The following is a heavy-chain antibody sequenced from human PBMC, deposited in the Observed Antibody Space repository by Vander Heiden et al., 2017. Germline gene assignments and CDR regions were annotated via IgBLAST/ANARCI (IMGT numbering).Heavy chain of an antibody. Sequence: EVQLVESGGGLVQPGRSLRLSCEGSGFTFNEHAMHWVRQVPGKGLEWVSGILWDKSRIGYADSVKGRFTISRDNGKNSLYLQMNSLRPEDTALYYCGKDMTPGGLDVWGHGTTVTVSS. CDR2: ILWDKSRI. CDR3: GKDMTPGGLDV. D-gene: IGHD3-10*01. CDR1: GFTFNEHA. J-gene: IGHJ6*02. V-gene: IGHV3-9*01.